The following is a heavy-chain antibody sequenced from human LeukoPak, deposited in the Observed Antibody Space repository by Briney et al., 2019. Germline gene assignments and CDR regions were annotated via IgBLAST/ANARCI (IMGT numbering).Heavy chain of an antibody. CDR1: GGTFISYA. Sequence: ASVKVSCKASGGTFISYAISWVRQAPGQGIEGMGGIIPIFGTANYAQKFQRRVTITTDESTSTAYMELSSLRSEDTAVYYCARGLSYYDSSGYLDYWGQGTLVTVSS. J-gene: IGHJ4*02. CDR2: IIPIFGTA. D-gene: IGHD3-22*01. V-gene: IGHV1-69*05. CDR3: ARGLSYYDSSGYLDY.